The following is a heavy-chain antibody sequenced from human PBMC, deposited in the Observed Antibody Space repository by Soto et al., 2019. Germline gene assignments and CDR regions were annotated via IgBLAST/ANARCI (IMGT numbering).Heavy chain of an antibody. D-gene: IGHD3-22*01. Sequence: GGSLRLSCAASGFAFGGYGMNWVRQAPGKGLEWVSAISSSGGTTSYADSVKGRFTISRDDSKNTLSLQMNSLRAEDTAVYYCARDQNYYDSSGHWTSGTDYWGQGTLVTVSS. CDR2: ISSSGGTT. J-gene: IGHJ4*02. CDR1: GFAFGGYG. V-gene: IGHV3-23*01. CDR3: ARDQNYYDSSGHWTSGTDY.